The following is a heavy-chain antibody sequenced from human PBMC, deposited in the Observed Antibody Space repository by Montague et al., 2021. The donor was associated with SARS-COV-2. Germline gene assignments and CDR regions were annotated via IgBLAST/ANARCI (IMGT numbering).Heavy chain of an antibody. CDR2: IYYSGST. CDR1: GGSISSYS. J-gene: IGHJ6*02. Sequence: SETLSLTCTVSGGSISSYSWSWIRQPPGTGLEWIGYIYYSGSTNYNPSLKSRVTISVDTSKNQFSLKLSSVTAADTAVYYCAREGSGRWYYYYGMDGWGQGTTVTVSS. CDR3: AREGSGRWYYYYGMDG. D-gene: IGHD3-10*01. V-gene: IGHV4-59*01.